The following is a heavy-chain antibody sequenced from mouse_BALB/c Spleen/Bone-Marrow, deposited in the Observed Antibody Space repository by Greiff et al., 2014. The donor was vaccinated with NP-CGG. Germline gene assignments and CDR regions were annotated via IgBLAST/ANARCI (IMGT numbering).Heavy chain of an antibody. V-gene: IGHV3-2*02. CDR1: GYSITSDYA. CDR2: ISYSGST. Sequence: VQLQQPGPGLVKPSQSLSLTCTVTGYSITSDYAWNWIRQFPGNKLEWMGYISYSGSTSYNPSLKSRISITRDTSKNQFFLQLNSVTTEDTATYYCARYYGSSYYAMDYWGQGTSVTVSS. J-gene: IGHJ4*01. CDR3: ARYYGSSYYAMDY. D-gene: IGHD1-1*01.